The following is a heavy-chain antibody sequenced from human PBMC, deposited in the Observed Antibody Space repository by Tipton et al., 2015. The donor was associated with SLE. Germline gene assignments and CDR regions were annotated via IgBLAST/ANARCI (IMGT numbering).Heavy chain of an antibody. J-gene: IGHJ6*02. CDR1: GGSISSSSYP. V-gene: IGHV4-39*07. D-gene: IGHD3-10*01. Sequence: TLSLTCTVSGGSISSSSYPLAWIRQPPGKGLEWIGSVYYSGKTSYNPSLMSRVIISEDTSTNQFSLILSSVTAADTAVYYCATSDFYGSGQGLDVWGQGTTVTVSS. CDR3: ATSDFYGSGQGLDV. CDR2: VYYSGKT.